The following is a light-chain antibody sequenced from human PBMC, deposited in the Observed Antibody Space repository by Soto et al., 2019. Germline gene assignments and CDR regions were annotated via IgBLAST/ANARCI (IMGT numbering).Light chain of an antibody. J-gene: IGKJ1*01. Sequence: DIQMTQSPSSLSASIGDRVTITCRASQVIGNDLAWYQQKPAKAPERLIYSASSLQSGVPSRFSGSGSGTEFTLTISNLQPEDFATYYCLQHHAYPWTFGQGTKVEF. CDR3: LQHHAYPWT. CDR2: SAS. V-gene: IGKV1-17*02. CDR1: QVIGND.